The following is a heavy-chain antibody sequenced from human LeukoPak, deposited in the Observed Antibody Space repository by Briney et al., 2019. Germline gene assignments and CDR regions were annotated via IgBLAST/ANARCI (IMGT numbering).Heavy chain of an antibody. Sequence: ESLKISCKGSGYSFTSYWIGWVRQMPGKGLEWMGIIYPGDSDTRYSPSFQGQVTISADKSISTAYLQWSSLKASDTAMYYCARHGVYCSSTSCYLDVWGQGTTVTVSS. CDR3: ARHGVYCSSTSCYLDV. D-gene: IGHD2-2*01. CDR2: IYPGDSDT. V-gene: IGHV5-51*01. CDR1: GYSFTSYW. J-gene: IGHJ6*02.